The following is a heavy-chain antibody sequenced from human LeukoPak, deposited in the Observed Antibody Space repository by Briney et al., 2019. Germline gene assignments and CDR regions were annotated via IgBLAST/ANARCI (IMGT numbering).Heavy chain of an antibody. J-gene: IGHJ5*02. Sequence: PSETLSLTCAVYGGSFSGYYWSWIRQPPGKGLEWIGGINHSGSTNYNPSLKSRVTISVDTSKNQFSLKLSSVTAADTAVYYCARGLRGGQRWFDPWGQGTLVTVSS. CDR1: GGSFSGYY. V-gene: IGHV4-34*01. CDR3: ARGLRGGQRWFDP. D-gene: IGHD3-16*01. CDR2: INHSGST.